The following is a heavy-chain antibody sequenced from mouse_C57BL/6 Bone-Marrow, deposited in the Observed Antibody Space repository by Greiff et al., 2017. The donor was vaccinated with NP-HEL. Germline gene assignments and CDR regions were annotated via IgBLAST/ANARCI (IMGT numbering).Heavy chain of an antibody. V-gene: IGHV5-9*01. CDR1: GFTFSSYT. CDR2: ISGGGGNT. J-gene: IGHJ1*03. D-gene: IGHD2-3*01. CDR3: ERLLQIFPWYFDV. Sequence: DVMLVESGGGLVKPGGSLKLSCAASGFTFSSYTMSWVRQTPEKRLEWVATISGGGGNTYYPDSVKGRFTISRDNAKNTLYLQMSSLRSEKTAVYYCERLLQIFPWYFDVWGTGTTVTVSS.